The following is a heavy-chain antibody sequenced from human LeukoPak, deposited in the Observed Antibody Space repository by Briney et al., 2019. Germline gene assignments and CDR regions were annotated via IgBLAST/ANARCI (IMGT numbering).Heavy chain of an antibody. D-gene: IGHD3-10*01. Sequence: GGSLRLSCAASGLTFSTYDMNWVRQAPGKGLEWVSSINSRGIYIHYADSVKGRFTISRDNAKNSLYLQMISLRADDTAVYYCARGPSSRFDSWGQGALVTVSS. CDR3: ARGPSSRFDS. CDR2: INSRGIYI. J-gene: IGHJ4*02. V-gene: IGHV3-21*01. CDR1: GLTFSTYD.